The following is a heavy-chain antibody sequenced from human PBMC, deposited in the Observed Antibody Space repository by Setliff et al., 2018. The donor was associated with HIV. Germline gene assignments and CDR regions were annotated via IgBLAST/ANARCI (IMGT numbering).Heavy chain of an antibody. J-gene: IGHJ4*02. Sequence: SETLSLTCTVSGASITSHYWRWIRQSPGRELEWIGYIYSTGSTNYNPSLQSRVSISMDASSNKFSLQVTSVTSADTAVYYCAKGAGFYGDYTFDYWGQGHRVTVSS. CDR3: AKGAGFYGDYTFDY. V-gene: IGHV4-59*11. CDR1: GASITSHY. CDR2: IYSTGST. D-gene: IGHD4-17*01.